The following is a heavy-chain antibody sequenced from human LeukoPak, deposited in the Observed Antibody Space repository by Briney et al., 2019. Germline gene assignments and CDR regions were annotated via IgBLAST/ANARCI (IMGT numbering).Heavy chain of an antibody. J-gene: IGHJ4*02. CDR3: ARGRSSGWYGKYYFDY. CDR1: GFTFSSYA. D-gene: IGHD6-19*01. V-gene: IGHV3-53*01. CDR2: IYSGGST. Sequence: PGGSLRLSCAASGFTFSSYAMSWVRQAPGKGLEWVSVIYSGGSTYYADSVKGRFTISRDNSKNTLYLQMNSLRAEDTAVYYCARGRSSGWYGKYYFDYWGQGTLVTVSS.